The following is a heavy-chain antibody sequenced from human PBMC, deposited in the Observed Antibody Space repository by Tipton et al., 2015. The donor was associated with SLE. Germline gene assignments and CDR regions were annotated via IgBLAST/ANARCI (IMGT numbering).Heavy chain of an antibody. CDR3: ARTSSDSYWGDYFDY. V-gene: IGHV4-34*01. CDR1: GGSFSGYY. D-gene: IGHD3-22*01. CDR2: INHSGDT. Sequence: TLSLTCAVYGGSFSGYYWNWIRQPPGKGLEWIGEINHSGDTNYNPSLKSRVAISLDASKNQFSLKLNSVTAADTAVYFCARTSSDSYWGDYFDYWGQGTLVTVSS. J-gene: IGHJ4*02.